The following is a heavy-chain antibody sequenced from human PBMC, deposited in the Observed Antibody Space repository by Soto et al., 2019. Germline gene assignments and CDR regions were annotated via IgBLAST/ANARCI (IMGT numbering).Heavy chain of an antibody. V-gene: IGHV1-46*01. J-gene: IGHJ6*02. CDR3: AREAPTYSGMDV. Sequence: VHLEQSGAEMRKPGAAVKVSCKASGYTFTSYFIHWVRQAPGQGLEWMGDINPTDNRKTYAQIFQGRVTMTRDTSTSTVYMELRTMRSDDTAIYYCAREAPTYSGMDVWGQGTTVTVSS. D-gene: IGHD1-1*01. CDR2: INPTDNRK. CDR1: GYTFTSYF.